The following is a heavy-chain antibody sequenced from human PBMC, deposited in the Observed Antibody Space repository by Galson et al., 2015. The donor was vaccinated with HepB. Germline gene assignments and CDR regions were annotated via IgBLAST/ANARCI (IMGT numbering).Heavy chain of an antibody. Sequence: SLRLSCAASGFTFSDYYMSWIRQAPGKGLEWVSYISSSDRYTYYADSVKGRFTISRDNSQNTLYLQMNSLRAEDTAVYYCAKRWSTSGWYGGWDYYSMDVWGQGTTVTVSS. V-gene: IGHV3-11*03. CDR3: AKRWSTSGWYGGWDYYSMDV. D-gene: IGHD6-19*01. J-gene: IGHJ6*02. CDR1: GFTFSDYY. CDR2: ISSSDRYT.